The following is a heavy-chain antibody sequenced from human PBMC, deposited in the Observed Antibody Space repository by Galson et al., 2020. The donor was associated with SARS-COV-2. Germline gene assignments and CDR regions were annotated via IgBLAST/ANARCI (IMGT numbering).Heavy chain of an antibody. CDR3: AINIVDRNAFDI. V-gene: IGHV4-59*01. J-gene: IGHJ3*02. CDR2: IYYSGST. Sequence: SETLSLTCTVSGGSISSYYWSWIRQPPGKGLEWLGYIYYSGSTNYNPSLKSRVTISVDTSKNQFSLKLSSVTAADTAVYYCAINIVDRNAFDIWGQGTMVTVSS. CDR1: GGSISSYY. D-gene: IGHD5-12*01.